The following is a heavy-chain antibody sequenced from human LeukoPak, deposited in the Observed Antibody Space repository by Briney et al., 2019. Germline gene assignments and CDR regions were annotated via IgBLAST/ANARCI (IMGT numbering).Heavy chain of an antibody. CDR3: ARQCPLTTVTTCFDY. CDR2: IYYSGST. J-gene: IGHJ4*02. CDR1: GFTFSSYSMN. D-gene: IGHD4-17*01. Sequence: GSLRLSCAASGFTFSSYSMNWVRQAPGKGLEWIGSIYYSGSTYYNPSLKSRVTISVDTSKNQFSLKLSSVTAADTAVYYCARQCPLTTVTTCFDYWGQGTLVTVSS. V-gene: IGHV4-39*01.